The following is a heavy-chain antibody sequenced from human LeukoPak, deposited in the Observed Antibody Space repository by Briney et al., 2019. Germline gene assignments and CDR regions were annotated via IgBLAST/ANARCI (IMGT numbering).Heavy chain of an antibody. J-gene: IGHJ4*02. CDR1: GFTFSSYA. CDR3: AKGRGTTVTSAANY. Sequence: GGSLRLSCAASGFTFSSYAMSWVRQAPGKGLEWVSSISGSDDKTYYADSVKDRFTISRDNSKNTLSLQMNSLRAEDTAVYYCAKGRGTTVTSAANYWGRGTLVTVSS. CDR2: ISGSDDKT. D-gene: IGHD4-17*01. V-gene: IGHV3-23*01.